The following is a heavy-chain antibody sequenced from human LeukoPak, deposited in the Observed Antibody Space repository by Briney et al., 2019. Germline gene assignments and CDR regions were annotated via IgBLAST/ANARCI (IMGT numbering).Heavy chain of an antibody. CDR2: ISPSSSYI. D-gene: IGHD3-16*01. J-gene: IGHJ4*02. CDR1: AFTLSSYK. Sequence: GGSLRLSCAASAFTLSSYKMTWVRQAPGKGLEWVASISPSSSYIYYGDSLKGRVTVSRDNAKNSLFLQMRSLRAEDTAIYYCARDLTGGEYFDSWGQGTLDSVSS. V-gene: IGHV3-21*01. CDR3: ARDLTGGEYFDS.